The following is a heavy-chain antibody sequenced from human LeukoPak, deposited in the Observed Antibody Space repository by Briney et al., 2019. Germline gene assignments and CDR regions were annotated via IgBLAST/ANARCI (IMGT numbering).Heavy chain of an antibody. V-gene: IGHV1-18*01. CDR1: GYNFRNYA. J-gene: IGHJ4*02. Sequence: GASVKVSCKASGYNFRNYAINWVRQAPGQGLEWMGWISAYTGHTNYAQKFQGRVTMTANTSTSTAYMELRSLRSDDTAVYYCARDPVAAAGTPYYFDYWGQGTLVTVSS. D-gene: IGHD6-13*01. CDR3: ARDPVAAAGTPYYFDY. CDR2: ISAYTGHT.